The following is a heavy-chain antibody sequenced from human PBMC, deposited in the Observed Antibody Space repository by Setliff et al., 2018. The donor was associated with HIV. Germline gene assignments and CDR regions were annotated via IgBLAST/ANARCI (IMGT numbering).Heavy chain of an antibody. V-gene: IGHV4-59*08. CDR2: IHVSGST. J-gene: IGHJ4*02. CDR1: GGSMNANH. D-gene: IGHD5-12*01. Sequence: PSETLSLTCTVSGGSMNANHWSWIRQSPGKGPEWIAYIHVSGSTYFNPSLSSRVTISIDTSNNQFSLRLSSVTAADTAVYYCARYTVGSMVDYWGPGTLVTVSS. CDR3: ARYTVGSMVDY.